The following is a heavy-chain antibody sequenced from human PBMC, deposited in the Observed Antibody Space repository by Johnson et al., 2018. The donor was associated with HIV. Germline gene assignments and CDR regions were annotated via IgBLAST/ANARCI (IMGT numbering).Heavy chain of an antibody. CDR3: ARPLGPPMVQGVIDAFDI. CDR2: LNWNGGST. J-gene: IGHJ3*02. V-gene: IGHV3-20*04. D-gene: IGHD3-10*01. Sequence: VQLVESGGGVVQPGGSLRLSCAASAFTFDDHGMSWVRQAPGKGLEWVSGLNWNGGSTGYADSVKGRFTISKDNSKNSLYLQMNSLRAEDTALYYCARPLGPPMVQGVIDAFDIWGQGTMVTVSS. CDR1: AFTFDDHG.